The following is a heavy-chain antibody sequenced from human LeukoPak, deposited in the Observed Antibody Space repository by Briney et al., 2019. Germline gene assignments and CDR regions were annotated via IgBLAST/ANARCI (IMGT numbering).Heavy chain of an antibody. J-gene: IGHJ6*02. CDR1: VFTVSSNY. Sequence: GGSLRLSCAASVFTVSSNYMNWVRQAPGKGLEWVSVIYSGGRTYYADSVKGRFTISRDNSKNTLYLQMNSLRAEDTAVYYCARDGDGDYSYYYGMDVWGQGTTVTVSS. CDR3: ARDGDGDYSYYYGMDV. CDR2: IYSGGRT. V-gene: IGHV3-53*01. D-gene: IGHD4-17*01.